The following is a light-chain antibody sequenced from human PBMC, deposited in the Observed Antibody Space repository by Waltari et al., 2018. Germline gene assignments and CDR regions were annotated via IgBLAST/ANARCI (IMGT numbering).Light chain of an antibody. CDR3: QQYNNWPPWT. CDR2: GAY. CDR1: QSVRTN. J-gene: IGKJ1*01. Sequence: EVVMTQSPATLSVSPGEGATVSCRASQSVRTNVAWYQQTPGQAPRLLIYGAYTRATGIPDRFSGSGSGTEFILTISSLQSEDFAVYYCQQYNNWPPWTFGQGTKVEIK. V-gene: IGKV3-15*01.